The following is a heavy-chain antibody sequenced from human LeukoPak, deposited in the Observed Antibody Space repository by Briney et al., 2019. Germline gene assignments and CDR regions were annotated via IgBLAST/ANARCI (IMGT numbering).Heavy chain of an antibody. Sequence: GGSLRLSCAASGFTFSSYWMSWARQAPGRGLEWVANIKQDGSEKYYVDSVKGRFTISRDNAKNSLYLQMNSLRAEDTAVYYCSSGLSMYYWGQGTLVTVSS. V-gene: IGHV3-7*01. CDR3: SSGLSMYY. CDR1: GFTFSSYW. CDR2: IKQDGSEK. J-gene: IGHJ4*02.